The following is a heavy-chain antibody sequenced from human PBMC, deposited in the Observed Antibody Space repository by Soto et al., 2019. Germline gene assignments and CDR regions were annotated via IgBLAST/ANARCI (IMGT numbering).Heavy chain of an antibody. J-gene: IGHJ6*02. CDR2: IIPLFGTA. D-gene: IGHD6-19*01. CDR1: GGTLSSHA. V-gene: IGHV1-69*12. CDR3: ARTLAVVAPNSYYYGMDV. Sequence: QVQLVQSGPEVKKPGSSMKVSCKASGGTLSSHAISWVRQAPGQGLEWMGGIIPLFGTANYAQKFQGRVTITADESTSTADMELSSLRSEDTAVYYCARTLAVVAPNSYYYGMDVWGQGTTVTVSS.